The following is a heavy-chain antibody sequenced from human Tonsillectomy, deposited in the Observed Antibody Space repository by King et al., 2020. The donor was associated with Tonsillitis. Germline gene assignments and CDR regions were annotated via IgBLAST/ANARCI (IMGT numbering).Heavy chain of an antibody. J-gene: IGHJ4*02. Sequence: QLVQSGGGLVQPGGSLRLSCAASGFTFSSYSMNWVRQTPGKGLEWVSYIRSSGSPIYYADSVKGRFTISRDNAKNSLSLQMDSLRAEDTAVYYCVRDPHALDYWGQGTLVTVSS. CDR3: VRDPHALDY. CDR2: IRSSGSPI. V-gene: IGHV3-48*04. D-gene: IGHD2-2*01. CDR1: GFTFSSYS.